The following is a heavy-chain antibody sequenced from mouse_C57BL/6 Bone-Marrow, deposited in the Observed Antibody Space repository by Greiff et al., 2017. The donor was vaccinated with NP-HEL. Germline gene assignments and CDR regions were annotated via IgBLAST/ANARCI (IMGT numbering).Heavy chain of an antibody. J-gene: IGHJ4*01. V-gene: IGHV1-55*01. CDR2: IYPGSGST. CDR3: ASTTMITKRRVRYAMDY. D-gene: IGHD2-4*01. CDR1: GYTFTSYW. Sequence: VQLQQPGAELVKPGASVKMSCTASGYTFTSYWITWVKQRPGQGLEWIGDIYPGSGSTNYNEKFKRKATLPVDTSSSTAYMQLCSLTSEDPAVYDCASTTMITKRRVRYAMDYWGQGTSVTVSS.